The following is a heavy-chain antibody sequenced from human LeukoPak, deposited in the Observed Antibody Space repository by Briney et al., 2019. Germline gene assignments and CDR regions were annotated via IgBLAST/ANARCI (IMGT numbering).Heavy chain of an antibody. J-gene: IGHJ3*02. CDR3: AREDWELLSFEI. CDR1: GGSISSYY. V-gene: IGHV4-59*01. Sequence: SETLSLTCTVSGGSISSYYWSWIRQPPGKGLEWIGDIHYSGITNFNPSLQSRVTASIDASMNRFSLKLRSVTIVDTAIYYCAREDWELLSFEIWGQGKMVTVSP. D-gene: IGHD1-26*01. CDR2: IHYSGIT.